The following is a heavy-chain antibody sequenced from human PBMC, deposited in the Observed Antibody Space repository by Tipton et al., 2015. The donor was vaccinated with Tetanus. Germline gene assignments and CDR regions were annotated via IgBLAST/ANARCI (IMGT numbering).Heavy chain of an antibody. CDR2: IHPGGGRT. CDR1: GYTFTDYY. Sequence: QSGAEVKEPGASVKISCRASGYTFTDYYILWVRRAPGQGLEWMGIIHPGGGRTTYAQGFQGRVILTREKSTSTVYLHLNSLRSDDTAVYFCARDAVYGSGSFYNDWFDPWGQGPLVTVSS. CDR3: ARDAVYGSGSFYNDWFDP. V-gene: IGHV1-46*01. J-gene: IGHJ5*02. D-gene: IGHD3-10*01.